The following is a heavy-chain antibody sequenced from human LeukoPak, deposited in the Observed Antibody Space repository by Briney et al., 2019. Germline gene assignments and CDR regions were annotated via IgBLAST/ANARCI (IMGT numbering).Heavy chain of an antibody. D-gene: IGHD3-10*01. Sequence: EASVKVSCKASGYTFTSYGISWVRQAPGQGLEWMGWISAYNGNTNYAQKLQGRVTMTTDTSTSTAYMELRSLRSDDTAVYYCARDRSYYYGSGSYASSYYYGMDVWGQGTTVTVSS. CDR1: GYTFTSYG. CDR3: ARDRSYYYGSGSYASSYYYGMDV. V-gene: IGHV1-18*01. J-gene: IGHJ6*02. CDR2: ISAYNGNT.